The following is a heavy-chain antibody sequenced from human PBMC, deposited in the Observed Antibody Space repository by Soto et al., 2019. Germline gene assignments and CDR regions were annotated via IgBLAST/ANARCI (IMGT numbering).Heavy chain of an antibody. V-gene: IGHV3-15*07. CDR2: IKSKTDGGTT. Sequence: GGSLRLSCAASGFTFSNAWMNWVRQAPGKGLEWVGRIKSKTDGGTTDYAAPVKGRFTISRDDSKNTLYLQMNSLKTEDTAVYYCTTDLYYYGSAYAFDIWGQGTMVTVSS. CDR3: TTDLYYYGSAYAFDI. J-gene: IGHJ3*02. D-gene: IGHD3-10*01. CDR1: GFTFSNAW.